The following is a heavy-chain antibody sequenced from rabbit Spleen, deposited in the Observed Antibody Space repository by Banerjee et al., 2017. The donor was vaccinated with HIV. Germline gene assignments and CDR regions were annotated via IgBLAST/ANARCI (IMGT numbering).Heavy chain of an antibody. D-gene: IGHD1-1*01. CDR1: GIDFSSWYY. CDR2: IYVNSGST. V-gene: IGHV1S43*01. Sequence: QQQLEESGGGLVKPGGTLTLTCKVSGIDFSSWYYMCWVRQAPGKGLELIGCIYVNSGSTWYASWVNGLFTISRSTSLNTVDLKMTSLTVADTAAYFCAREYTDVGPLTYGLDLWGPGTLVTVS. J-gene: IGHJ6*01. CDR3: AREYTDVGPLTYGLDL.